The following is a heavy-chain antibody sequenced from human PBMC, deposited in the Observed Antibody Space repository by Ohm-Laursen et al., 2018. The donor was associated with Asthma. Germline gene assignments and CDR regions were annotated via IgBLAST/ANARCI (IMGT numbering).Heavy chain of an antibody. CDR1: GFTFSSYA. J-gene: IGHJ4*02. CDR3: ARDVMEWYLPAFDF. D-gene: IGHD3-3*01. CDR2: ISYDGSNK. Sequence: SLRLSCAASGFTFSSYAMHWVRQAPGKGLEWVAVISYDGSNKYYADSVKGRFIISRDDSKNTLYLQVNSLRPDDTAVYYCARDVMEWYLPAFDFWGQGTLVTVSS. V-gene: IGHV3-30-3*01.